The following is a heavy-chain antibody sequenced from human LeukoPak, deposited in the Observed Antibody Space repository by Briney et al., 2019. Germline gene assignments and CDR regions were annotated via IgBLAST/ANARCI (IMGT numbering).Heavy chain of an antibody. CDR1: GFTFSSYD. J-gene: IGHJ4*02. CDR2: IGSLGDT. Sequence: GGPLRPSCAASGFTFSSYDMPWVRQPTGKGLEWVSAIGSLGDTYYSGSVKGRFTISRENAKNSLYLQMNSLRAGDTAIYYCARASSGLDYWGQGSLVTVSS. D-gene: IGHD3-22*01. CDR3: ARASSGLDY. V-gene: IGHV3-13*01.